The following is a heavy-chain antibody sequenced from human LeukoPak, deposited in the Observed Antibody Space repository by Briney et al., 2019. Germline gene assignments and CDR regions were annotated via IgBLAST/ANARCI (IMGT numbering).Heavy chain of an antibody. CDR3: ARGRMATTFMDY. J-gene: IGHJ4*02. Sequence: GASVKVSCKASGGPFSSYAISWVRPAPGQGLEWMGRIIPIFGTANYAQKFQGRVTITADKSTSTAYMELSSLRSEDTAVYYCARGRMATTFMDYWGQGTLVTVSS. D-gene: IGHD5-24*01. V-gene: IGHV1-69*06. CDR2: IIPIFGTA. CDR1: GGPFSSYA.